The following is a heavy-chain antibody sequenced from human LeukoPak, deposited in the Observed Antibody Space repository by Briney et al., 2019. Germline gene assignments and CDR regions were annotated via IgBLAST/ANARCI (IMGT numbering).Heavy chain of an antibody. Sequence: GGSLRLSCATSGFIFSNYWMSWVRQAPGKGLEWVANIKQDGSETYYVDSVKGRFTISRDDAKNSLYLQMNSLRAEDTAMYYCAKPYYYDSSGSPIDYWGQGTLVTVSS. D-gene: IGHD3-22*01. V-gene: IGHV3-7*01. CDR3: AKPYYYDSSGSPIDY. J-gene: IGHJ4*02. CDR2: IKQDGSET. CDR1: GFIFSNYW.